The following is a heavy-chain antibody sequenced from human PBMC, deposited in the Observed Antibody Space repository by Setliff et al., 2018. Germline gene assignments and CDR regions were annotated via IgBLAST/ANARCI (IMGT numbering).Heavy chain of an antibody. J-gene: IGHJ4*02. D-gene: IGHD6-19*01. Sequence: LRLSCVASGFTFSSHGMTWVRLAPGKGLEWISYISTSSSGLIYYADSVKGRFTISRDEAKNSLYLQMNSLGPEDTAVYYCARDRLGNSGWFDFDFWGQGTLVTVSS. CDR3: ARDRLGNSGWFDFDF. CDR1: GFTFSSHG. V-gene: IGHV3-48*01. CDR2: ISTSSSGLI.